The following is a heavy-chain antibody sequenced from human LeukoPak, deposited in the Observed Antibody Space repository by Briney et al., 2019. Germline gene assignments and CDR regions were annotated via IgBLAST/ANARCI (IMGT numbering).Heavy chain of an antibody. D-gene: IGHD2-21*02. J-gene: IGHJ3*02. CDR2: IYHSGST. CDR3: ARAGGDYADAFDI. V-gene: IGHV4-30-2*01. CDR1: GDSISGGGYY. Sequence: SETLSLTCTVSGDSISGGGYYWSWIRQPPGKGLEWIGYIYHSGSTYYNPSLKSRVTISVDRSKNQFSLKLSSVTAADTAVYYCARAGGDYADAFDIWGQGTMVTVSS.